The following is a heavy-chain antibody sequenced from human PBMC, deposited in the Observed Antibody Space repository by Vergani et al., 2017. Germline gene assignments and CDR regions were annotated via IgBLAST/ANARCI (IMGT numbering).Heavy chain of an antibody. CDR2: IYSGDET. V-gene: IGHV3-66*02. CDR1: GSTVSGNY. J-gene: IGHJ5*02. D-gene: IGHD3-10*01. Sequence: ELQLVESGGGLVQPGGSLRLSCAASGSTVSGNYMTWVRQAPGTWLEWFSNIYSGDETYYADSVKGRVTISRDTSKNTLHIQINNLRVEETAVYYCARGNYYGAGTDVDPWGQGTLVTVAS. CDR3: ARGNYYGAGTDVDP.